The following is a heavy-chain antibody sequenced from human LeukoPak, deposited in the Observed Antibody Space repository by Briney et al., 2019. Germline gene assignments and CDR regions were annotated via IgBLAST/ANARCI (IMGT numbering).Heavy chain of an antibody. J-gene: IGHJ5*02. V-gene: IGHV4-34*01. CDR3: ARVGGLLWFGRTHWFDP. CDR2: INHSGST. CDR1: GGSFSGYY. Sequence: SETLSLTCAVYGGSFSGYYWRWIRQPPGKGLEWIGEINHSGSTNYNPSLKSRVTISVDTSKNQFSLKLSSVTAADTAVYYCARVGGLLWFGRTHWFDPWGQGTLVTVSS. D-gene: IGHD3-10*01.